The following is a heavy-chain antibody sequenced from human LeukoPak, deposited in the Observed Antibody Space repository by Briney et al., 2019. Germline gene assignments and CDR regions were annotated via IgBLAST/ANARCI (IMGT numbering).Heavy chain of an antibody. Sequence: GESLKISCKGSGYSFSSYWIGWVRRMPGKGLEGMGIIYPGDSDTRYSPSFQGQVTISADKSISTAYLQWSSLKASDTAMYYCARTAYCGGDCYSFDYWGQGTLVTVSS. D-gene: IGHD2-21*02. V-gene: IGHV5-51*01. CDR3: ARTAYCGGDCYSFDY. CDR1: GYSFSSYW. CDR2: IYPGDSDT. J-gene: IGHJ4*02.